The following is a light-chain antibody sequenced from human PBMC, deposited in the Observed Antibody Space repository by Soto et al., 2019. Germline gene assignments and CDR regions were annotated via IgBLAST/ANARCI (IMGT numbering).Light chain of an antibody. CDR1: QTISSW. Sequence: DIQMTQSPSTLSGSVGDRVTITCRASQTISSWLAWYQQKPGKAPKLLIYKASTLKSGVHSRFSGSGSGTEFTLTISSLQPDDFATYYCQHCNSYSEAFGQGTKVEL. V-gene: IGKV1-5*03. J-gene: IGKJ1*01. CDR3: QHCNSYSEA. CDR2: KAS.